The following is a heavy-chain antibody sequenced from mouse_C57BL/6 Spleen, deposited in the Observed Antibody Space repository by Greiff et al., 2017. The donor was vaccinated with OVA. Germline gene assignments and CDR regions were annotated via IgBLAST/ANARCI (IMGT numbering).Heavy chain of an antibody. CDR3: ARWGNGSRPLYFDV. V-gene: IGHV1-20*01. Sequence: VQLQQSGPELVKPGDSVKISCKASGYSFTGYFMNWVMQSHGKSLEWIGRINPYNGDTFYNQKFKGKATLTVDKSSSTAHMELRSLTSEDSTVYYCARWGNGSRPLYFDVWGTGTTVTVSS. J-gene: IGHJ1*03. CDR1: GYSFTGYF. CDR2: INPYNGDT. D-gene: IGHD1-1*01.